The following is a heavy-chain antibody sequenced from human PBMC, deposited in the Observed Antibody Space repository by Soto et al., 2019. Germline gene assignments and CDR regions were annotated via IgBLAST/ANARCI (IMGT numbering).Heavy chain of an antibody. CDR3: ARGSPGDYDFWSGHRITYGMDV. Sequence: QPGGSLRLSCAASGFTVSSNYMSWVRQAPGKGLEWVSVIYSGGSTYYADSVKGRFTISRDNSKNTLYLQMNSLRAEDTAVYYCARGSPGDYDFWSGHRITYGMDVWGQGTTVTVSS. J-gene: IGHJ6*02. V-gene: IGHV3-53*01. CDR1: GFTVSSNY. D-gene: IGHD3-3*01. CDR2: IYSGGST.